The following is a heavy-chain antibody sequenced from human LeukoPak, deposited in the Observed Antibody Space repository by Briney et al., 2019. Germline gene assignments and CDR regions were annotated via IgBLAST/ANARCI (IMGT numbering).Heavy chain of an antibody. Sequence: TGGSLRLSCAASGFTFSSYGMSWVRQAPGKGLEWVSAISGSGGSTYYADSVKGRFTISRDNSKNTLYLQMNTLRVEDSAVYYCARDRAPPTSWYFDLWGRGTLVTVSS. CDR3: ARDRAPPTSWYFDL. CDR2: ISGSGGST. V-gene: IGHV3-23*01. CDR1: GFTFSSYG. J-gene: IGHJ2*01. D-gene: IGHD3-10*01.